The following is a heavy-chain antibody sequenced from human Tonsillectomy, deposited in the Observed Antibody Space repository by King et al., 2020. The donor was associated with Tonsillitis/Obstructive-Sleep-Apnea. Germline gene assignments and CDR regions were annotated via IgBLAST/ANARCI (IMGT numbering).Heavy chain of an antibody. V-gene: IGHV4-4*02. Sequence: VQLQESGPGLVKPSGTLSLTCAVSGGSISSSNWWSWVRQPPGKGLEWIGDIYHSGSTNYNPSLKSRVTLSVDKSKNQFSLRLTSVTAADTAVYYCARDRGFYGDSSFDIWGQGTMVAVSS. CDR3: ARDRGFYGDSSFDI. CDR2: IYHSGST. D-gene: IGHD4-17*01. CDR1: GGSISSSNW. J-gene: IGHJ3*02.